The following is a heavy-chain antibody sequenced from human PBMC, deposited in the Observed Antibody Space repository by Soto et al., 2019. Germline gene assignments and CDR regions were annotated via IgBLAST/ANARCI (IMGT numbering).Heavy chain of an antibody. Sequence: LSLTCAVYGVSFSCYYWSWIRQPPGKGLEWIGEINHSGSTNYNPSLKSRVTISVDTSKNQFSLKLSSVTAADTAVYYCAGGSLWFGELWNVWGQGTTVTVSS. CDR2: INHSGST. J-gene: IGHJ6*02. CDR1: GVSFSCYY. CDR3: AGGSLWFGELWNV. V-gene: IGHV4-34*01. D-gene: IGHD3-10*01.